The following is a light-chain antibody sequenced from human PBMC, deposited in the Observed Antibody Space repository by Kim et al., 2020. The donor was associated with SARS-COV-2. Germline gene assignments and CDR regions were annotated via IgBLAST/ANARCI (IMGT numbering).Light chain of an antibody. J-gene: IGKJ1*01. V-gene: IGKV3-15*01. Sequence: GSPGERATRSCRASQSVRSKLAWYQQKPGQAPRLLIYAAFTRATGIPARFSGSGSGTEFTLTISSLQSEDFAVYYCQQYSNWPRTFGQGTKVDIK. CDR2: AAF. CDR3: QQYSNWPRT. CDR1: QSVRSK.